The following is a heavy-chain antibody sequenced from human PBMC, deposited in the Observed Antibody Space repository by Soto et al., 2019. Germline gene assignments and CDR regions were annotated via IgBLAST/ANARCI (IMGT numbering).Heavy chain of an antibody. J-gene: IGHJ6*02. V-gene: IGHV4-4*07. D-gene: IGHD6-19*01. Sequence: SETLSLTCIVSGGSISGYYWNWIRQPAGKGLEWIGRIYTSGSTDYNPSLKSRVTMSVDTSKNQFSLKLRSVTAADTAVYYCASDRSSGWDQGYGMDVWGQGTTVTVSS. CDR3: ASDRSSGWDQGYGMDV. CDR2: IYTSGST. CDR1: GGSISGYY.